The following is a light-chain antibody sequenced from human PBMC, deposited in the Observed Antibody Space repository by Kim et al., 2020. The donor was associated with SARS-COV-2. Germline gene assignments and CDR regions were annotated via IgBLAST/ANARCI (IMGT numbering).Light chain of an antibody. CDR3: AAWDDGLNGRV. Sequence: GPRLTLPCSGSSSNIGGNTLTWYQHLPGTHPKLLICSSNQRPSGFPDRFSGSKSGTSASLAISGLQSEDEADYYCAAWDDGLNGRVFGGGTQLTVL. CDR2: SSN. CDR1: SSNIGGNT. J-gene: IGLJ3*02. V-gene: IGLV1-44*01.